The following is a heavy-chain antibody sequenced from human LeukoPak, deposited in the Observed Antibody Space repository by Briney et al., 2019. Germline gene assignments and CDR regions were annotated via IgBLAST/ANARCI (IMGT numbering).Heavy chain of an antibody. CDR2: ISAYNGNT. D-gene: IGHD6-13*01. CDR1: GYTFTSNG. J-gene: IGHJ4*02. CDR3: ARDKTASSSWPYYFDY. V-gene: IGHV1-18*04. Sequence: ASVKVSCKTSGYTFTSNGISWVRQAPGQGLEWMGWISAYNGNTRYAQNLQGRVTMTTDTSTSTAYMGLKSLRSDDTAVYYCARDKTASSSWPYYFDYWGQGTLVTVSS.